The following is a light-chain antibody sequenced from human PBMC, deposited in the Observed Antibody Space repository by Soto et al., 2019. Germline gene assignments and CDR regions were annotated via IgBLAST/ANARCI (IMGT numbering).Light chain of an antibody. V-gene: IGKV3-20*01. CDR3: QQYGSPPQT. J-gene: IGKJ1*01. Sequence: IVLTQSPGTLSLSPGERATLSCRASQSVRSSYLAWYQPQPGQAPRLPIYGASSRATGIPERISGSGAGTDLTITISRMETEDFEVYYCQQYGSPPQTFGQGTKVDIK. CDR1: QSVRSSY. CDR2: GAS.